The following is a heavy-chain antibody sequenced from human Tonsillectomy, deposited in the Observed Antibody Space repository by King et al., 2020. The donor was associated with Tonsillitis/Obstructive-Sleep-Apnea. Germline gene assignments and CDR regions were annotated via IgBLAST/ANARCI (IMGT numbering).Heavy chain of an antibody. CDR1: GGSISSSSYY. J-gene: IGHJ5*02. V-gene: IGHV4-39*01. CDR2: IYYSGST. CDR3: ARGRGQWERLGEWDWFDP. D-gene: IGHD1-26*01. Sequence: QLQESGPGLVKPSETLSLTCTVSGGSISSSSYYWGWIRQPPGKGLEWIGSIYYSGSTYYNPSLKSRVTISVDTSKNQFSLKLSSVTAADTAVYYCARGRGQWERLGEWDWFDPWGQGTLVTVSS.